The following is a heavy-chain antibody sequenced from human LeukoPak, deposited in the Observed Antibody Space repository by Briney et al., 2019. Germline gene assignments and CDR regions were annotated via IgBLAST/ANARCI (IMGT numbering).Heavy chain of an antibody. CDR2: IYYSRST. V-gene: IGHV4-59*11. J-gene: IGHJ6*03. CDR3: ARVGGMSSSTYSLFYYYYYMDV. CDR1: GGSISSHY. D-gene: IGHD6-6*01. Sequence: SETLSLTCTVSGGSISSHYWSWIRQPPGKGLEWIGYIYYSRSTNYNPSLKSRVTISVDTSKNQFSLKLSSVTAADTAVYYCARVGGMSSSTYSLFYYYYYMDVWGKGTTVTVSS.